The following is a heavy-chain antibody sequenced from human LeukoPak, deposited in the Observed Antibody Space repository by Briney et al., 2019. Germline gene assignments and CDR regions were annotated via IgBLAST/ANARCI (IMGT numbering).Heavy chain of an antibody. Sequence: GGSLRLSCVASGFTVSSNCMSWVRQAPGKGLEWVSIIYNDGSTYYADSVKGRFTISRDNSKNTLYVQMNSLRAEDTAVYYCAKGHYYGSGSLDYWGQGTLVTVSS. V-gene: IGHV3-53*01. CDR1: GFTVSSNC. CDR2: IYNDGST. J-gene: IGHJ4*02. D-gene: IGHD3-10*01. CDR3: AKGHYYGSGSLDY.